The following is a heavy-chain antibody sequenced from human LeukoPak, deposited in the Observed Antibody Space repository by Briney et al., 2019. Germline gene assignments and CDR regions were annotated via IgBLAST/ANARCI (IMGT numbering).Heavy chain of an antibody. CDR1: GFPFSSYR. CDR2: INRDGSRT. CDR3: ARVSLQLVRAFDI. Sequence: GGPLSLSCAPSGFPFSSYRMHWSRHPPGRGLVWVSRINRDGSRTSSPDPVKGRFTISRDNAKHTLYLQMDSLRAEDTAVYYCARVSLQLVRAFDIWGQGTMVTVSS. J-gene: IGHJ3*02. D-gene: IGHD6-13*01. V-gene: IGHV3-74*01.